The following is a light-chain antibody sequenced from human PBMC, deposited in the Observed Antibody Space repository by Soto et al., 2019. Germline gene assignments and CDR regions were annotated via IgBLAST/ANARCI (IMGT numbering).Light chain of an antibody. CDR3: HQYSISPGT. J-gene: IGKJ2*01. Sequence: EIALTQSPGTLSLSPGERATLSCRASQSVRSNYLAWYQQKPGQAPSIIIYGASTRATGIPDRFSGSGSGTDFTLTITRLEPEDFAVYYFHQYSISPGTFGQGTKLEIK. CDR1: QSVRSNY. V-gene: IGKV3-20*01. CDR2: GAS.